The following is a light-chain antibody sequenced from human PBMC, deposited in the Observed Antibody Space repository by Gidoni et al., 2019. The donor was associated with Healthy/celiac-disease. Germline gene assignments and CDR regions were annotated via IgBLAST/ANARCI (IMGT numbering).Light chain of an antibody. J-gene: IGKJ3*01. Sequence: DIQMTQSPSTLSASVGDRVTITCRASQSISSWLAWYQQKPGKAPKLLIYKASSLESGVPSRFSGSGSGTEFTLTISSLQPDDFATYYCQQYNSYLFTCXPXTKVDIK. CDR3: QQYNSYLFT. CDR2: KAS. CDR1: QSISSW. V-gene: IGKV1-5*03.